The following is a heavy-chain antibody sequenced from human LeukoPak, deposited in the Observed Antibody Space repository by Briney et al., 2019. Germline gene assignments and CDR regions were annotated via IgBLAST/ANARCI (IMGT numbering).Heavy chain of an antibody. J-gene: IGHJ6*02. Sequence: SETLSLTCAVYGGSFSGYYWSWIRQPPGKGLEWIGEINHSGSTNYNPSLKSRVTISVDTSKNQFSLKLSSVTAADTAVYYCARYLFYYDSSGYPQPPYYYYYGMDVWGQGTTVTVSS. V-gene: IGHV4-34*01. CDR2: INHSGST. D-gene: IGHD3-22*01. CDR3: ARYLFYYDSSGYPQPPYYYYYGMDV. CDR1: GGSFSGYY.